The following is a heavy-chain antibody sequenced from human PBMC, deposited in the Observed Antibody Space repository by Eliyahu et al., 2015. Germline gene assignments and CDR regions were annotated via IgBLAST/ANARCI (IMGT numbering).Heavy chain of an antibody. Sequence: EVQLVESGGGLIQPGGSLRLXCAASGFXVSSNYMSXVRQAPGKGLEWVSIXYSGGSTYYADSVKGRFTISRDSSKNTLYLQMNTLRAEDTAVYYCARDEDGITMKNWGQGTLVTVSS. J-gene: IGHJ4*02. CDR1: GFXVSSNY. D-gene: IGHD3-22*01. V-gene: IGHV3-53*01. CDR3: ARDEDGITMKN. CDR2: XYSGGST.